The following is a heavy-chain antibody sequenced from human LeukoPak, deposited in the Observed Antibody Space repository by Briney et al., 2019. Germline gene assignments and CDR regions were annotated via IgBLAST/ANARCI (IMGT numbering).Heavy chain of an antibody. CDR3: TRDAFAMAEYFDY. CDR1: GFTFGDYA. J-gene: IGHJ4*02. D-gene: IGHD5-18*01. CDR2: IRSKAYGGTA. V-gene: IGHV3-49*03. Sequence: PGESLRLSCTASGFTFGDYAMSWFRHAPGKGLERVGFIRSKAYGGTAEYAASVQGRFTISRHYSKSIAYLQMNSLKIEDTAMYYCTRDAFAMAEYFDYWGQGTLVIVSS.